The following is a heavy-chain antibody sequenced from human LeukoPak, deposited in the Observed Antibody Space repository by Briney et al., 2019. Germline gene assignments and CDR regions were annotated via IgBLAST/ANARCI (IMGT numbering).Heavy chain of an antibody. Sequence: PSETLSLTCAVYGGSFSGYYWSWIRQPPGKGLEWIGEINHSGSTNYNPSLKSRVTILVDTSKNQFSLKLSSVTAADTAVYYCAKGLGYCSSTSCPHFDYWGQGTLVTVSS. J-gene: IGHJ4*02. D-gene: IGHD2-2*01. CDR3: AKGLGYCSSTSCPHFDY. CDR2: INHSGST. CDR1: GGSFSGYY. V-gene: IGHV4-34*01.